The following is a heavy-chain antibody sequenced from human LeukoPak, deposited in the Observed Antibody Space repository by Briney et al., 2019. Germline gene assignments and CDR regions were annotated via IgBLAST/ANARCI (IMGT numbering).Heavy chain of an antibody. J-gene: IGHJ4*02. CDR3: ALSGKYGDYGSNYFDY. CDR1: GYTFTSNG. CDR2: ISGYNGNK. Sequence: ASVKVSCKASGYTFTSNGIGWVRQAPGQGLEWMGWISGYNGNKNYEQRFQGRVTMTTDTSTSTAYMELSSLRSEDTAVYYCALSGKYGDYGSNYFDYWGQGTLVTVSS. D-gene: IGHD4-17*01. V-gene: IGHV1-18*01.